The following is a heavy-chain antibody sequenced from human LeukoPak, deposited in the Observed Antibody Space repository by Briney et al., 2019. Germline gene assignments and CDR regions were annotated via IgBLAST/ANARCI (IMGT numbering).Heavy chain of an antibody. CDR3: TRDLGSGGRNPFDY. CDR2: IYSGGST. Sequence: GGSLRLSCAASGFIVSSNYMSWVRQAPGKELEWVSVIYSGGSTYYADSVKGRFTISRDNSKNTLYLQMDSLRADDTAVYYCTRDLGSGGRNPFDYWGQGTPVTVSS. CDR1: GFIVSSNY. J-gene: IGHJ4*02. D-gene: IGHD2-15*01. V-gene: IGHV3-53*01.